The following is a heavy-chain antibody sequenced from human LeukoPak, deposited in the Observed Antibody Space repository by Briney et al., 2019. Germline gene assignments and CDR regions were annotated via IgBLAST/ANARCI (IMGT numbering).Heavy chain of an antibody. CDR3: ARVRSRVRGAFDI. V-gene: IGHV1-69*05. Sequence: SVKVSCEASGGTFSSYAISWVRQAPGQGLEWMGGIIPIFGTANYAQKFQGRVTITTDESTSTAYMELSSLRSEGTAVYYCARVRSRVRGAFDIWGQGTMVTVSS. CDR1: GGTFSSYA. CDR2: IIPIFGTA. J-gene: IGHJ3*02. D-gene: IGHD3-10*01.